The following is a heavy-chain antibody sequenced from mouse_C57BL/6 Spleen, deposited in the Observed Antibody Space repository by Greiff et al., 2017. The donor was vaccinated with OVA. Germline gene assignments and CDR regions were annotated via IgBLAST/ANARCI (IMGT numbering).Heavy chain of an antibody. CDR3: ARQKNPGAMDY. J-gene: IGHJ4*01. V-gene: IGHV5-12*01. Sequence: EVMLVESGGGLVQPGGSLKLSCAASGFTFSDYYMYWVRQTPGQRLEWVAYISNGGGSTYYPDTVKGRFTFSRDNANNTLYLQMSRLKSEDTAVYYGARQKNPGAMDYWGQGTSVTVSS. CDR1: GFTFSDYY. CDR2: ISNGGGST.